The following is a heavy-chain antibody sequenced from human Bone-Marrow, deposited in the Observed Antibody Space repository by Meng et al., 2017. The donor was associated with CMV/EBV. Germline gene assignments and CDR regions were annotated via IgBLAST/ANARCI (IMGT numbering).Heavy chain of an antibody. V-gene: IGHV1-69*10. Sequence: SVKVSCKASGGTFSSYAISWVRQAPGQGLEWMGGIIPILGIANYAQKLQGRVTITADKSTSTAYMELSSLRSEDTAVYYCARVALYSGSLELGYYFDFWGQGTLVTSPQ. J-gene: IGHJ4*02. D-gene: IGHD1-26*01. CDR1: GGTFSSYA. CDR2: IIPILGIA. CDR3: ARVALYSGSLELGYYFDF.